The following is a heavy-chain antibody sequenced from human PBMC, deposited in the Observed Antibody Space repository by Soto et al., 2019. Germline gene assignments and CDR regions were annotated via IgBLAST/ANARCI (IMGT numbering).Heavy chain of an antibody. V-gene: IGHV3-74*03. D-gene: IGHD6-19*01. Sequence: EVQLVESGGGLVQPGGSLRLSCIASELTFSTSWMHWVRQAPGKGPVWISRINTDGSDVTYADSVKGRFAVSRDNAKNTLYLQTNSLRVEDTAVYFCARGNIAVAVRGLFDYWGQGTLVTVSS. CDR1: ELTFSTSW. J-gene: IGHJ4*02. CDR2: INTDGSDV. CDR3: ARGNIAVAVRGLFDY.